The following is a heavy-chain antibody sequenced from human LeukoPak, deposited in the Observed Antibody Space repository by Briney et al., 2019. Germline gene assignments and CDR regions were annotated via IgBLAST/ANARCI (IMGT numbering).Heavy chain of an antibody. CDR1: GFTFSNYN. D-gene: IGHD3-16*01. CDR3: ARAQAGGDSYYDSGTCPNIHY. V-gene: IGHV3-48*02. Sequence: GGSLRLSCAASGFTFSNYNMNWVRQAPGKGLEWVSYISSSSRTIYYADSVRGRFSISRDNAKNSLYLQMNSLRDEDTAVYYCARAQAGGDSYYDSGTCPNIHYWGQGTLVTVSS. CDR2: ISSSSRTI. J-gene: IGHJ4*02.